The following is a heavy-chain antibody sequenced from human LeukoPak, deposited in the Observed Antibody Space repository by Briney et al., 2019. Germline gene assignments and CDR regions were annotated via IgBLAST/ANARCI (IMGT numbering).Heavy chain of an antibody. CDR1: GGSISSYY. D-gene: IGHD1-26*01. J-gene: IGHJ4*02. CDR2: IYYSGST. CDR3: ARDGGATSGGHFDY. V-gene: IGHV4-59*01. Sequence: SETLSLTCTVSGGSISSYYWSWIRQPPRKGLEWIGYIYYSGSTNYNPSLKSRVTISVDTSKNQFSLKPSSVTAADTAVYYCARDGGATSGGHFDYWGQGTLVTVSS.